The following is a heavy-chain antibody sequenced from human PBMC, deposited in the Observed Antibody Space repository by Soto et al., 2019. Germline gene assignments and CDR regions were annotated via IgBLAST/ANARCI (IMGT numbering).Heavy chain of an antibody. J-gene: IGHJ4*02. Sequence: NPSETLSLTCTVSVGSISSYYWSWIRQPPGKGLEWIGYIYYSGSTNYNPSLKSRVTISVDTSKNQFSLKLSSVTAADTAVYYCARVRFGELLVDYWGQGTLVTVSS. CDR1: VGSISSYY. CDR3: ARVRFGELLVDY. D-gene: IGHD3-10*01. CDR2: IYYSGST. V-gene: IGHV4-59*01.